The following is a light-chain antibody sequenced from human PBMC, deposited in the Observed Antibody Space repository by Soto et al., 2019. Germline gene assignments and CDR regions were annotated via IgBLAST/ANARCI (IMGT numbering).Light chain of an antibody. CDR3: TSYTSSNIYV. J-gene: IGLJ1*01. CDR2: EVT. CDR1: SSDVGAYNY. Sequence: QSFLTQPASVSASPGQSITISCTGTSSDVGAYNYVSWYQKHPGKAPKLMIYEVTKRPSGVSNRFSGSKSDNTASLTISGLQAEDEADYYCTSYTSSNIYVFGPGTKLTVL. V-gene: IGLV2-14*01.